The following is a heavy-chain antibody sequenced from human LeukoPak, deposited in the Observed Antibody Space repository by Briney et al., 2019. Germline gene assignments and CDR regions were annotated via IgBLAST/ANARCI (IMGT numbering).Heavy chain of an antibody. D-gene: IGHD1-26*01. CDR2: ICSSGKS. J-gene: IGHJ4*02. CDR3: ARFKGGTGFDY. CDR1: GGSITATDFD. V-gene: IGHV4-39*01. Sequence: SETLSLTCAVSGGSITATDFDWAWIRQPPGQALEWIATICSSGKSYYNPYFMSRVTISVDTSKNQFSLDVTSVTAADTGLFYCARFKGGTGFDYWGRGVLVIVS.